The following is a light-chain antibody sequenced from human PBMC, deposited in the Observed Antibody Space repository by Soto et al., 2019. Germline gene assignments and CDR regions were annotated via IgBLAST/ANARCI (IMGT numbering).Light chain of an antibody. CDR1: SSDIGNYNR. CDR3: NSYTSSSTYV. J-gene: IGLJ1*01. V-gene: IGLV2-18*02. Sequence: QSVLTQPPSVSGSPGQSVTISCTGTSSDIGNYNRVSWYQQPPGTAPKLMIYEGSNRPSGVPDRFSGSKSGNTASLTISGLQAEDEADYYYNSYTSSSTYVFGTGTKVTVL. CDR2: EGS.